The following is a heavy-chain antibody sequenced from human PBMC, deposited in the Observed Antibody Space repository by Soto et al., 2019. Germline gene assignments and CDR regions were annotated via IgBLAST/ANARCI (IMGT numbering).Heavy chain of an antibody. V-gene: IGHV3-30*18. CDR1: GFTFSTYG. CDR2: MSYDGTKQ. CDR3: AKEYGSTWIDH. J-gene: IGHJ4*02. Sequence: GGSLRLSCAASGFTFSTYGMHWVRQAPGKGLEWVAAMSYDGTKQYYVDSVKGRLTISRDNSRNTLFLQLNSLRDEDTAVYYCAKEYGSTWIDHWGQGT. D-gene: IGHD6-13*01.